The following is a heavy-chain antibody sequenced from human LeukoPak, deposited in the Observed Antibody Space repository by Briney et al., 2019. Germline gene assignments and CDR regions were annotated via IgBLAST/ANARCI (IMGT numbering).Heavy chain of an antibody. D-gene: IGHD2-2*02. CDR2: ISGSGAST. CDR3: AKDQGEVPVAIDY. V-gene: IGHV3-23*01. J-gene: IGHJ4*02. CDR1: GFIFKRNA. Sequence: PGGSLRLSCGASGFIFKRNAMSWVRQAPGKGLEWVSAISGSGASTYHADSVKGRFTISRDNSKNTLYLQMNSLRAEDTAIYYCAKDQGEVPVAIDYWGQGTLVTVAS.